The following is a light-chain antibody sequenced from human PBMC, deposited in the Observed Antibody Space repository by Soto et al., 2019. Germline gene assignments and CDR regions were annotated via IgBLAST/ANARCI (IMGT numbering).Light chain of an antibody. CDR2: DAS. J-gene: IGKJ1*01. CDR3: QQYNTLWT. CDR1: QSISSW. V-gene: IGKV1-5*01. Sequence: DIQMTQSPSTLSASVGDRVTITCRASQSISSWLAWYQQKPGKAPKLLIYDASSLESGVPSRFSGSGSGTEFPLTISSLQPDDFATYYFQQYNTLWTFDQGTKVEIK.